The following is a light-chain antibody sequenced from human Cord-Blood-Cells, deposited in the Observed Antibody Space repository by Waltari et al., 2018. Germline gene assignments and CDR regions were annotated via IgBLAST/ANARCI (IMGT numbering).Light chain of an antibody. V-gene: IGKV3-20*01. CDR2: GAS. J-gene: IGKJ1*01. CDR3: QQYGSSPRT. CDR1: QSVSSSY. Sequence: EIVLTQSPGTLSLSPGERATLYCRASQSVSSSYLACYQPKPCQAPRLLSYGASSRATGIPDRCSGSGSGTDFTLTISRLEPEDFAVYYCQQYGSSPRTFGQGTKVEIK.